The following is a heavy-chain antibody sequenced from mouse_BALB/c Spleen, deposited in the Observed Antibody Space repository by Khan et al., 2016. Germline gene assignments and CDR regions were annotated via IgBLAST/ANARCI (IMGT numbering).Heavy chain of an antibody. V-gene: IGHV2-6-7*01. CDR1: GFSVTGVS. Sequence: QVQLKESGPGLVAPSQSLSITCTVTGFSVTGVSVYRVRQPPGKGQEWRGVLWGDGSTDKDSALKSRLSFSKDDSKSQVFLKMNRLHTDDTARYYCASYYGYDGGLAYWGQGTLVTVSA. J-gene: IGHJ3*01. D-gene: IGHD2-2*01. CDR3: ASYYGYDGGLAY. CDR2: LWGDGST.